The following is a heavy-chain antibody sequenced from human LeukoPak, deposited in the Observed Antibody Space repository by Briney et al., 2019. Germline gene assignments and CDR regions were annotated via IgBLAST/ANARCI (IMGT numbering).Heavy chain of an antibody. CDR2: IYHTGIT. V-gene: IGHV4-4*02. CDR1: GGSISISNW. Sequence: PSGTLSLTCAVSGGSISISNWWSWVRQPPGKGLEWIGEIYHTGITNYNPSLKSRVTISVDTSKNQFSLKMSSVTAADTAVYFCARGGPPGYYYDYYMDVWGKGTTVTISS. J-gene: IGHJ6*03. CDR3: ARGGPPGYYYDYYMDV.